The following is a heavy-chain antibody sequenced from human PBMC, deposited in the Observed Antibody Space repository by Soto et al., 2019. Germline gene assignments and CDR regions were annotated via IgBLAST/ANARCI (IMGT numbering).Heavy chain of an antibody. J-gene: IGHJ2*01. CDR3: AGCGYRSGWYLLYFEL. D-gene: IGHD6-19*01. Sequence: ASGQVCSKASGYSFTNYGTHCERQAPGQRLEWRGWINAGNGNTKYTQNFQGRVTSSKYTAASASYLQLCRLRSEHRAVFYCAGCGYRSGWYLLYFELWGRGTLVTVS. V-gene: IGHV1-3*01. CDR2: INAGNGNT. CDR1: GYSFTNYG.